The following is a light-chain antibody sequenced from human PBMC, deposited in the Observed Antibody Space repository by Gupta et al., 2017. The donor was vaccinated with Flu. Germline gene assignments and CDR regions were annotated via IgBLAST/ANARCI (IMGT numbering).Light chain of an antibody. J-gene: IGLJ2*01. CDR2: GKN. Sequence: SSELTQDPAVSVALGQTVRITCQGDSLRSYYASWYQQKPGQAPVLVIYGKNNRTPGIPDRFSGSSSGNTASLTITRAQAEDEADYYCNSRDSSGNHLVFGGGTKLTVL. CDR1: SLRSYY. V-gene: IGLV3-19*01. CDR3: NSRDSSGNHLV.